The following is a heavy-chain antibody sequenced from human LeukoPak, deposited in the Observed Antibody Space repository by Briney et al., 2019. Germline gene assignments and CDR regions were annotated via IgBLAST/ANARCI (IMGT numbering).Heavy chain of an antibody. CDR1: GFTFSSYS. CDR2: ISSSSSYI. D-gene: IGHD3-10*01. CDR3: ARDSTILWFGEQGGDFDY. J-gene: IGHJ4*02. V-gene: IGHV3-21*01. Sequence: GGSLRLFCAASGFTFSSYSMNWVRQAPGKGLEWVSSISSSSSYIYYADSVKGRFTISRDNAKNSLYLQMNSLRAEDTAVYYCARDSTILWFGEQGGDFDYWGQGTLVTVSS.